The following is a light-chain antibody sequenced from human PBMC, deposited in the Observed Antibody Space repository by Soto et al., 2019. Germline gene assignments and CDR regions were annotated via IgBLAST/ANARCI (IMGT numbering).Light chain of an antibody. V-gene: IGLV2-14*01. CDR3: SSYTSSSTLV. CDR1: SSDVGGYNY. CDR2: EVS. Sequence: QSALTQPASVSGSPGQSITISCTGTSSDVGGYNYVSWYQQHPGKAPKLMIYEVSNRPSGVSHRFSGSKSGNTASLTISGLQEEDEDDYYCSSYTSSSTLVFGGGTKLTVL. J-gene: IGLJ2*01.